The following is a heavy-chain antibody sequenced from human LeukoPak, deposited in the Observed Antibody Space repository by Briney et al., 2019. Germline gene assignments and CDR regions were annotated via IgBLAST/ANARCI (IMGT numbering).Heavy chain of an antibody. CDR1: KLTFSSYH. Sequence: PGESLRLSCTASKLTFSSYHMHWVRQAPGKGLEWVSSISSSGSYVHYIDSVKGRFTISRDDAQNSLYLQMNSLRAEDTAVYYCAKHDSSTSRRRRTTIGAFDIWGQGTMVTVSS. V-gene: IGHV3-21*04. CDR3: AKHDSSTSRRRRTTIGAFDI. J-gene: IGHJ3*02. CDR2: ISSSGSYV. D-gene: IGHD2-2*01.